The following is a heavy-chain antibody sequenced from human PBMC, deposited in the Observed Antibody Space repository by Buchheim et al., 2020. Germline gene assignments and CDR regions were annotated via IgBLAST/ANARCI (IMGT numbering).Heavy chain of an antibody. Sequence: EVQLLESGGGSVQPGGSLRLSCAVSGFTFSAYAMTWVRQAPGKGLEWVSVVSGSGGSTYYADSVKGRFTISRDNFKNTLYLQMNSRRAEDTAVYYCATRLLINWGQGTL. CDR3: ATRLLIN. J-gene: IGHJ4*02. V-gene: IGHV3-23*01. CDR2: VSGSGGST. CDR1: GFTFSAYA. D-gene: IGHD1-1*01.